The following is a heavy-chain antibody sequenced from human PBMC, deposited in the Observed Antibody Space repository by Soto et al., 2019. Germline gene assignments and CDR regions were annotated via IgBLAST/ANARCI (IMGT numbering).Heavy chain of an antibody. D-gene: IGHD5-12*01. CDR1: GGTFSSYT. Sequence: QVQPVQSGAEVKEPGSSVKVSCKASGGTFSSYTISWVRQAPGQGLEWMGGIIPILGTPNYAQKSQGRVTITADKSTSTAYMELSSLRSEDTAVYYCARGRVRRDGYNWNWYFDLWGRGTLVTVSS. J-gene: IGHJ2*01. CDR3: ARGRVRRDGYNWNWYFDL. V-gene: IGHV1-69*06. CDR2: IIPILGTP.